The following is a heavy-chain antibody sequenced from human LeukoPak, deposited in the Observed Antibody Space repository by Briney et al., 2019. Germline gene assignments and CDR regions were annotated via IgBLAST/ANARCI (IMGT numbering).Heavy chain of an antibody. CDR1: GGSISSSSYY. V-gene: IGHV4-39*07. J-gene: IGHJ4*02. D-gene: IGHD1-26*01. CDR3: ARDPKVGALIDY. Sequence: PSETLSLTCTVSGGSISSSSYYWGWIRQPPGKGLEWIGSIYHSGSTYYNPSLKSRVTISVDTSKNQFSLKLSSVTAADTAVYYCARDPKVGALIDYWGQGTLVTVSS. CDR2: IYHSGST.